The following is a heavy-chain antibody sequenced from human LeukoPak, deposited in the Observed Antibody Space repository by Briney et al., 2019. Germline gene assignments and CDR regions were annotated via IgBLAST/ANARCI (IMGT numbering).Heavy chain of an antibody. CDR3: ARAKYSSSWYGSVY. Sequence: GGSLRLSCAASGFTFDDYGMSWVRQAPGKGLEWVSGINWNGGSTGYADSVKGRFTISRDNAKNSLYLQMNSLRAEDTALYYCARAKYSSSWYGSVYWGQGTLVTVSS. CDR1: GFTFDDYG. V-gene: IGHV3-20*04. D-gene: IGHD6-13*01. CDR2: INWNGGST. J-gene: IGHJ4*02.